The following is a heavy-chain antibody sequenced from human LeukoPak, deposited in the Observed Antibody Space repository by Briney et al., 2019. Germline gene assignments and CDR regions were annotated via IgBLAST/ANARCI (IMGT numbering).Heavy chain of an antibody. D-gene: IGHD3-3*01. CDR3: AKDPGWLTIFGVADNWFDP. CDR1: GFTFSSYA. J-gene: IGHJ5*02. Sequence: GGSLRLSCAASGFTFSSYAMSWVRQAPGKGLEWVSAISGSGGSTYYADSVKGRFTISRDNSKNTLYLQMNSLRAEDTAVYYCAKDPGWLTIFGVADNWFDPWGQGTLVTVSS. CDR2: ISGSGGST. V-gene: IGHV3-23*01.